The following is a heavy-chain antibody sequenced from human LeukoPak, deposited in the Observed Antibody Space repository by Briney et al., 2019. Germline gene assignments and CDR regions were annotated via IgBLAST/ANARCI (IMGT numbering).Heavy chain of an antibody. CDR2: ISGSGGST. D-gene: IGHD3-10*01. CDR1: GFTFSSYA. J-gene: IGHJ4*02. V-gene: IGHV3-23*01. Sequence: PGGSLRLSCAASGFTFSSYAMSWVRQAPGKGLEWVSAISGSGGSTYYADSVKGRFTISRDNSKNTLYLQMNSLRAEDTAVYYCAKDGYGSGRATPPAIDYWGQGTLVTVSS. CDR3: AKDGYGSGRATPPAIDY.